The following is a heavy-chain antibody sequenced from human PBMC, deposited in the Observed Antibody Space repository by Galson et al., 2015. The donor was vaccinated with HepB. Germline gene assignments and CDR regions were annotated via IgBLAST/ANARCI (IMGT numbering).Heavy chain of an antibody. Sequence: SLRLSCAASGFTFDAFTMHWVRRAPGKGLEWVSPMTWDGYTAYADSVKGRFTISRDNNKNSLSLQMSSLRTEDTAFYYCAKPADRNYMDVWGKGTTVIVSS. D-gene: IGHD2-15*01. CDR2: MTWDGYTA. CDR1: GFTFDAFT. CDR3: AKPADRNYMDV. V-gene: IGHV3-43*01. J-gene: IGHJ6*03.